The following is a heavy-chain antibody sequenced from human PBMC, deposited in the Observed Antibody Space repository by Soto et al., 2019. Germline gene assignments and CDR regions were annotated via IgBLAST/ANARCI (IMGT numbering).Heavy chain of an antibody. Sequence: SETLSLTCTVSGGSISSGGYYWSWIRQHPGKGLEWIGYIYYSGSTYYNPSLKSRVTISVDTSKNQFSLKLSSVTAADTAVYYCARALVTDYYYYYGMDVWGQGTTVTVSS. CDR2: IYYSGST. D-gene: IGHD3-9*01. V-gene: IGHV4-31*03. CDR1: GGSISSGGYY. J-gene: IGHJ6*02. CDR3: ARALVTDYYYYYGMDV.